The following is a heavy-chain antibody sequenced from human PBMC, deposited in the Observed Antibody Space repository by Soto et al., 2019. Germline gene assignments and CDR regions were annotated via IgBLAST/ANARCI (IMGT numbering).Heavy chain of an antibody. D-gene: IGHD3-9*01. CDR3: AIGSYYDISIDY. V-gene: IGHV4-61*08. CDR2: IYYSGST. J-gene: IGHJ4*02. CDR1: GGSISSGGYY. Sequence: SETLSLTCTVSGGSISSGGYYWSWIRQHPGKGLEWIGYIYYSGSTYYNPSLKSRVTISVDTSKNQFSLKLSSVTAADTAVYYCAIGSYYDISIDYWGQGTLVNVSS.